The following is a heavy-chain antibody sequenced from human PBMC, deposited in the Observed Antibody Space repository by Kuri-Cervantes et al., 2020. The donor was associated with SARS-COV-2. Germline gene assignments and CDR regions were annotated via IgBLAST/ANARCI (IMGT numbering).Heavy chain of an antibody. Sequence: SETLSLTCAVYGGSFSGYYWSWIRQPPGKGLEWIGEINHSGSTNYNPSLKSRVTVSVDTSKNQFSLKLSSVTAADTAVYYCARRWGSFITGTELWFDPWGQGTLVTVSS. J-gene: IGHJ5*02. CDR1: GGSFSGYY. CDR3: ARRWGSFITGTELWFDP. CDR2: INHSGST. D-gene: IGHD1-20*01. V-gene: IGHV4-34*01.